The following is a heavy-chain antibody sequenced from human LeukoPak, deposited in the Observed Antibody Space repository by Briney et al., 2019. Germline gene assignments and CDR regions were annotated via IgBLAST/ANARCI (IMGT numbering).Heavy chain of an antibody. CDR2: ISGSGGST. CDR3: AKDLRFGEFFDY. V-gene: IGHV3-23*01. Sequence: AGGSLRLSCAASGFTFSNAWMSWVRQAPGKGLEWVSAISGSGGSTYYADSVKGRFTISRNNSRNTLYLQMNSLRAEDTAVYYCAKDLRFGEFFDYWGQGTLVTVSS. CDR1: GFTFSNAW. D-gene: IGHD3-10*01. J-gene: IGHJ4*02.